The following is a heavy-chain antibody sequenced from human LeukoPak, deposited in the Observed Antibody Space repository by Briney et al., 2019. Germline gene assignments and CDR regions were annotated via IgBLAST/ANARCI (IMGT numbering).Heavy chain of an antibody. J-gene: IGHJ6*02. D-gene: IGHD1-26*01. V-gene: IGHV4-59*08. Sequence: SETLSLTCTVSGGSINNYYWSWIRRPPGKGLEWIGYIYYSGSTNYNPSLKSRVTISVDTSKNQFSLKLSSVTAADTAVYYCAIQGIVGATRYYYYGMDVWGQGTTVTVSS. CDR2: IYYSGST. CDR1: GGSINNYY. CDR3: AIQGIVGATRYYYYGMDV.